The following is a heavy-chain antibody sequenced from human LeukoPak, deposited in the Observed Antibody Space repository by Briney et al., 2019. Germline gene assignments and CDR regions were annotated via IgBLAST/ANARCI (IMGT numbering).Heavy chain of an antibody. J-gene: IGHJ6*03. CDR1: NYSISSGYY. Sequence: SETLSLTCTVSNYSISSGYYWGWIRQPPGKGLEWIGYIYYSGSTNYKSSLKSRVTISVDTSKNQFSLKLSSVTAADTAVYYCARTTEGGYSNGYFYYYYMDVWGKGTTVTISS. V-gene: IGHV4-61*01. CDR2: IYYSGST. D-gene: IGHD4-11*01. CDR3: ARTTEGGYSNGYFYYYYMDV.